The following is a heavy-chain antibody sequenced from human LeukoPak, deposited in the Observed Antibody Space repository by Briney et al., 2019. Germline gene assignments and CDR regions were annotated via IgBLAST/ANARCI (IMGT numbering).Heavy chain of an antibody. CDR1: GGSISSYY. J-gene: IGHJ3*02. CDR2: IYYSGST. Sequence: SETLSLTCTVSGGSISSYYWSWIRQPPGKGLEWIGYIYYSGSTNYNPSLKSRVTISVDTSKNQFSLKLSSVTAADTVVCYCARATAVRAFDIWGQGTMVTVSS. CDR3: ARATAVRAFDI. V-gene: IGHV4-59*01. D-gene: IGHD4-17*01.